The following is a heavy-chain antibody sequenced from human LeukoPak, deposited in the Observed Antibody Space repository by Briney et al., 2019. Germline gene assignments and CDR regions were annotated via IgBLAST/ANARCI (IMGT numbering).Heavy chain of an antibody. CDR1: GFMFSSYW. D-gene: IGHD5-18*01. J-gene: IGHJ4*02. CDR2: IKQVGSEK. V-gene: IGHV3-7*01. Sequence: GGSLRLSCTASGFMFSSYWMTWVRQAPGKGLEWVANIKQVGSEKNYVDSVKGRFTISRDNAKKSLYLEMNSLRTEDTAVYYCAQLRTFDYWGRGTLVSVSS. CDR3: AQLRTFDY.